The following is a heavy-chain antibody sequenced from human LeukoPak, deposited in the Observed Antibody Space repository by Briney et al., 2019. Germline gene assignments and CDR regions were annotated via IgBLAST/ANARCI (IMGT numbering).Heavy chain of an antibody. V-gene: IGHV3-23*01. J-gene: IGHJ6*03. D-gene: IGHD1-7*01. CDR2: ISGSGGST. CDR3: ARNRDITGTHYMDV. Sequence: GGSLRLSCAASGFTFSSYAMSWVRQAPGKGLEWVSAISGSGGSTYYADSVKGRFTISRDNAKNSLYLQMNSLRAEDTALYYCARNRDITGTHYMDVWGKGTTVTVSS. CDR1: GFTFSSYA.